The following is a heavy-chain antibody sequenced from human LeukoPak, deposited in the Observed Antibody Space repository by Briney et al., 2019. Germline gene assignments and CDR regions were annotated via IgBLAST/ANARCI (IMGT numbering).Heavy chain of an antibody. D-gene: IGHD5-24*01. CDR3: VRAGEMATALFDY. J-gene: IGHJ4*02. Sequence: GGSLRLSCAASGFTFSSYWMHWVRQAPGKGLVRVSRINSDGSSTSYADSVKGRFTISRDNAKNTLYLQMNSLRAEDTAVYYCVRAGEMATALFDYWGQGTLVTVSS. CDR2: INSDGSST. CDR1: GFTFSSYW. V-gene: IGHV3-74*01.